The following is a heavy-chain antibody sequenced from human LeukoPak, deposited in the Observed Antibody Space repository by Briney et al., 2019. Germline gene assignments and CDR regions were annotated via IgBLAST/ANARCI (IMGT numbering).Heavy chain of an antibody. J-gene: IGHJ3*02. Sequence: SETLSLTCAVYGGSFSGYYWSWIRQPPGKGLEWIGEINHSGSTNYNPSLKSRVTISVDTSKNQFSLKLSSVTAADTAVYYCARQGRWLQSTGDDAFDIWGQGTMVTVSS. CDR2: INHSGST. CDR1: GGSFSGYY. D-gene: IGHD5-24*01. CDR3: ARQGRWLQSTGDDAFDI. V-gene: IGHV4-34*01.